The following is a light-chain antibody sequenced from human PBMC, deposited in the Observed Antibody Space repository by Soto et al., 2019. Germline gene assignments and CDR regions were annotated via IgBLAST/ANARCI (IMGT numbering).Light chain of an antibody. Sequence: IQMTQSPFSLSASVGDRVTITCRASQSAGNYLIWYQQKPGKAPHLLIYDVSSLQSGVPSRFSGSGSGTEFTLSISSLHPEDFATYYCQQSFSTPHTFGGGTKVDIK. CDR1: QSAGNY. CDR2: DVS. J-gene: IGKJ4*01. CDR3: QQSFSTPHT. V-gene: IGKV1-39*01.